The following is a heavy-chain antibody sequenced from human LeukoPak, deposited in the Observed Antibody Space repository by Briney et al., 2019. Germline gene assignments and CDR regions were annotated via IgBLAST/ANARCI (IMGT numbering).Heavy chain of an antibody. D-gene: IGHD6-13*01. V-gene: IGHV4-39*01. J-gene: IGHJ6*03. CDR2: IYYSGST. Sequence: SETLSLTCTVSGASLSVSGRNWGWVRQPPGKGLEWIASIYYSGSTYYNPSLKSRVTISVDTSKNQFSLKLSSVTAADTAVYYCARLAPLLEQQLVYYYYYMDVWGKGTTVTVSS. CDR3: ARLAPLLEQQLVYYYYYMDV. CDR1: GASLSVSGRN.